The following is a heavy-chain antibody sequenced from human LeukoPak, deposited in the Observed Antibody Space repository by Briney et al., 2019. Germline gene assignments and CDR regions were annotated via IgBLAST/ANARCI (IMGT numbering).Heavy chain of an antibody. CDR1: GFTFSSYG. V-gene: IGHV3-30*02. J-gene: IGHJ4*02. CDR3: AKDPGGGYDKERAFL. D-gene: IGHD5-12*01. Sequence: GGSLRLSCAASGFTFSSYGMHWVRQAPGKGLEWVAFIRYDGSNKYYADSVKGRFTISRDNSKNTLYLQMNSLRAEDTAVYYCAKDPGGGYDKERAFLWGQGTLVTVSS. CDR2: IRYDGSNK.